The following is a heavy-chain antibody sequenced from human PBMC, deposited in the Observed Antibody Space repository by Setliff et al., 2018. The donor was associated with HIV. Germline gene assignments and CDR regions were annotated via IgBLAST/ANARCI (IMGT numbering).Heavy chain of an antibody. D-gene: IGHD6-13*01. CDR1: GGSISSHY. Sequence: SETLSLTFTVSGGSISSHYWSWVRQTPRKGLEWIGSISYSGSTHHNPSLKSRVTISIDTSKNQFSLKLTSVTSADTAVYFCARGLSSPFATGWWGQGTLCTVSS. J-gene: IGHJ4*02. CDR3: ARGLSSPFATGW. V-gene: IGHV4-59*11. CDR2: ISYSGST.